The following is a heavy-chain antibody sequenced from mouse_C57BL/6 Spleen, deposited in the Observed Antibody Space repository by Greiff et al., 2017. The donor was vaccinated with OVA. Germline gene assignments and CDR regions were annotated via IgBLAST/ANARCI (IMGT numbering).Heavy chain of an antibody. D-gene: IGHD1-1*01. V-gene: IGHV1-61*01. Sequence: VQLQQPGAELVRPGSSVKLSCKASGYTFTSYWMDWVKQRPGQGLEWIGNIYPSDSETHYNQKFKDKATLTVDKSSSPAYMQLSSLTSEDSAVYYCARVTTVVGYFDDWGKGTTLTVSS. CDR1: GYTFTSYW. J-gene: IGHJ2*01. CDR2: IYPSDSET. CDR3: ARVTTVVGYFDD.